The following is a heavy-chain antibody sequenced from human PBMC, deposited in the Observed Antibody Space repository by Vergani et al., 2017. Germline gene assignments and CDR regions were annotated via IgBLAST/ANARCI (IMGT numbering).Heavy chain of an antibody. Sequence: EVQLLESGGGLVQPGGSLRLSCAASGFTFINAWMTWVRQAPGKGLEWVGRIKSKTDGGTTYYAAPVKGKFTISRDDSKNTLYLQMNSLKTEDTAVYFCSRGRVYSFGYSDYWGQGTLVTVSS. CDR3: SRGRVYSFGYSDY. J-gene: IGHJ4*02. CDR1: GFTFINAW. D-gene: IGHD5-18*01. CDR2: IKSKTDGGTT. V-gene: IGHV3-15*01.